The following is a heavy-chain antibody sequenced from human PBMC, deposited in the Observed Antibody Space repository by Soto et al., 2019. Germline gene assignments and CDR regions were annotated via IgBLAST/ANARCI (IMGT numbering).Heavy chain of an antibody. V-gene: IGHV5-51*01. J-gene: IGHJ4*02. CDR3: ARREKWHDFEY. D-gene: IGHD5-12*01. CDR2: IYPGDSDT. CDR1: GYDFSSYW. Sequence: GESLKISCKGSGYDFSSYWIALLRQMPWKGLEWMGMIYPGDSDTKYSPSFQGRVTISADRSTSTAYLHWGSLTASDTAMYFCARREKWHDFEYWGQGSMVTVSS.